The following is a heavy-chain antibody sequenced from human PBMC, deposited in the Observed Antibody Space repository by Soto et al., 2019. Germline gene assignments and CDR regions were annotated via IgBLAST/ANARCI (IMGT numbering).Heavy chain of an antibody. CDR3: ARMRSDYDSSGPDY. Sequence: SGPTLVNPTETLTLTCTFSGFSLSTSGMRVSWIRQAPGKALEWLARIDWDEDRFYSTSLKTRLTISKDTSKNQVVLTMTKMDPVDTATYYCARMRSDYDSSGPDYWGQGILVTVS. V-gene: IGHV2-70*04. CDR2: IDWDEDR. J-gene: IGHJ4*02. D-gene: IGHD3-22*01. CDR1: GFSLSTSGMR.